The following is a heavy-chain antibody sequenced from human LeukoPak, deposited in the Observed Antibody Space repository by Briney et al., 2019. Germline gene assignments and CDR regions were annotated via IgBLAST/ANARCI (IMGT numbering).Heavy chain of an antibody. V-gene: IGHV3-33*01. CDR2: IWYDGSNK. Sequence: PGGSLRLSCAASGFTFSSYGMHWVRQAPGKGLEWVAVIWYDGSNKYYADSVKGRFTISRDNSKNTLYLQMNSLRAEDTAVYYCARIQGGEHYYYDSSGLDYWGQGTLVTVSS. CDR3: ARIQGGEHYYYDSSGLDY. D-gene: IGHD3-22*01. J-gene: IGHJ4*02. CDR1: GFTFSSYG.